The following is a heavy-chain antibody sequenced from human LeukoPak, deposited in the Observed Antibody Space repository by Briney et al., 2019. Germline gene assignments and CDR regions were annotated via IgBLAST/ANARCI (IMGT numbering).Heavy chain of an antibody. V-gene: IGHV4-4*07. CDR3: ARGKRGYSSSWYDY. Sequence: SETLSLTCTVSGGSFSSYYWSWIRQPAGKGLEWIGRIYISGSTNYNPSLKSRVTMSVDTSKNQFSLKLSSVTAADTAVYYCARGKRGYSSSWYDYWGQGTLVTVSS. CDR1: GGSFSSYY. J-gene: IGHJ4*02. D-gene: IGHD6-13*01. CDR2: IYISGST.